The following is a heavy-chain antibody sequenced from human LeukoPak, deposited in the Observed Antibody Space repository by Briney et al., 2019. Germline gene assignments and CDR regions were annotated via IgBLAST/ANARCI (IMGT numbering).Heavy chain of an antibody. D-gene: IGHD1-14*01. J-gene: IGHJ4*02. V-gene: IGHV3-7*01. CDR1: GFTFSSYW. CDR3: ARDSYRALEY. Sequence: GGSLRLSRAASGFTFSSYWMSWVRQAPGKGLEWVAHINQDGSEKYYVDSVKGRFTISRDNAKNSLYLQMNSLRADDTAVYYCARDSYRALEYWGRGTLVTVSS. CDR2: INQDGSEK.